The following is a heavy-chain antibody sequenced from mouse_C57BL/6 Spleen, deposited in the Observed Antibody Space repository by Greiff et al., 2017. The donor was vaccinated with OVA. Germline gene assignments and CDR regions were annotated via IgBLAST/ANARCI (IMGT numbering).Heavy chain of an antibody. CDR1: GFTFSSYG. V-gene: IGHV5-6*01. Sequence: EVQRVESGGDLVKPGGSLKLSCAASGFTFSSYGMSWVRQTPDKRLEWVATISSGGSYTYYPDSVKGRFTLSRDNAKNTLYLQMSSLKSEDTDMYYCARPFCDGPEAWFAYWGQGTLVTVSA. D-gene: IGHD2-3*01. CDR3: ARPFCDGPEAWFAY. CDR2: ISSGGSYT. J-gene: IGHJ3*01.